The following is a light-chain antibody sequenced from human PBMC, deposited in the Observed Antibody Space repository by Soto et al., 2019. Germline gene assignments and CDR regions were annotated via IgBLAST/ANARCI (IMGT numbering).Light chain of an antibody. CDR3: QQYGSSRWT. Sequence: EIVLTQSPGTLSLSPGERDTLSCRASQSVSSSYLAWYQQKPCQAPRLLIYGASSRATGIPDRFSGSGSGTDFTLTISRLEPEDFAVYYCQQYGSSRWTFGQGTKVDIK. CDR1: QSVSSSY. V-gene: IGKV3-20*01. CDR2: GAS. J-gene: IGKJ1*01.